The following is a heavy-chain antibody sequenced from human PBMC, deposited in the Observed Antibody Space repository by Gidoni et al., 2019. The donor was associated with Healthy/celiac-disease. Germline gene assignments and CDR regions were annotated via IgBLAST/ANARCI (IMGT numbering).Heavy chain of an antibody. J-gene: IGHJ4*02. CDR1: GFTFSLYG. V-gene: IGHV3-30*18. Sequence: QVQLVESGGGVFQPGWSLRLSCAASGFTFSLYGLHWVRQAPGKGLEWVAVISYDGSNKYYADSVKGRFTISRDNSKNTLYLQMNSLRAEDTAVYYCAKDQPPVEDSSGYYLTPFDYWGQGTLVTVSS. CDR3: AKDQPPVEDSSGYYLTPFDY. CDR2: ISYDGSNK. D-gene: IGHD3-22*01.